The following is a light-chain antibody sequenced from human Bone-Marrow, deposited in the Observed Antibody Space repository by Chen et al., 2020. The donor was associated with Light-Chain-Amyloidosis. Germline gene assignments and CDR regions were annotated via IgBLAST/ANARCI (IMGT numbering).Light chain of an antibody. J-gene: IGLJ2*01. CDR2: NDS. CDR1: GLPKQY. Sequence: SYELTQPPSVSVSPGQTPRISCSGDGLPKQYAYWYQQKPGQVPVLVIYNDSERPAGIPEGFSGSNAGNTATLNISGVEAGDEADYYCQVWDSISDHSVVFGGGTKLTVL. CDR3: QVWDSISDHSVV. V-gene: IGLV3-25*02.